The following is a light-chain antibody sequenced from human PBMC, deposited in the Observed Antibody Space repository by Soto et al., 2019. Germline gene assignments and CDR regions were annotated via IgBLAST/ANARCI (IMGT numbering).Light chain of an antibody. J-gene: IGKJ3*01. Sequence: EIVLTQSPGTLSLSPGERATLSCRASQSVNSTFLAWYQQKPGQAPRLLIYSVSSRATGIPDRFSGSGSGTDFTLTISRLEPEDFAVYYCHQYGSSPLTFGPGTKVDIK. CDR2: SVS. V-gene: IGKV3-20*01. CDR1: QSVNSTF. CDR3: HQYGSSPLT.